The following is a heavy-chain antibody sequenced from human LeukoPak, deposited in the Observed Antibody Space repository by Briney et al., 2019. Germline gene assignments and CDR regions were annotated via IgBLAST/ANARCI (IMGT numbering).Heavy chain of an antibody. CDR2: INPNSGGT. D-gene: IGHD3-3*01. V-gene: IGHV1-2*02. Sequence: TSVKVSCKASGYTFTGYYMHWVRQAPGQGLEWMGWINPNSGGTNYAQKFQGRVTMTRDTTISTAYMELTNLRSDDTAVYYCARGDLNRDHYYMDVWGKGTTVTVSS. J-gene: IGHJ6*03. CDR3: ARGDLNRDHYYMDV. CDR1: GYTFTGYY.